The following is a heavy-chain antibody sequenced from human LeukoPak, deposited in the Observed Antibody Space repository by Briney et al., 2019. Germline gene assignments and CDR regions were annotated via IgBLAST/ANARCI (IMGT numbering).Heavy chain of an antibody. CDR3: AKVVSSSGGYYFDY. J-gene: IGHJ4*02. D-gene: IGHD6-6*01. Sequence: PGGSLRLSCAASGFTFSSYAMSWVRQAPGKGLEWVSAISGSGGSTYYADSVKGRFTISRDNSKNTLYLQMNSLSAEDTAVYYCAKVVSSSGGYYFDYWGQGTLVTVSS. V-gene: IGHV3-23*01. CDR2: ISGSGGST. CDR1: GFTFSSYA.